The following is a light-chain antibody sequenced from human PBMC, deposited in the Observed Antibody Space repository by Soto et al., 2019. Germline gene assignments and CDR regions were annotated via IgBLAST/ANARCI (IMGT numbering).Light chain of an antibody. J-gene: IGKJ1*01. Sequence: EIVMTQSPATLSVSPGERTTLSCRVSQSVGNNLAWYQHKPGQAPRLLIYGAYTRATGIPARFSGSGSGTDFTLTISSLQSEDFAVYYCQHYNYWPPKTFGQGTKVDI. CDR2: GAY. CDR1: QSVGNN. V-gene: IGKV3-15*01. CDR3: QHYNYWPPKT.